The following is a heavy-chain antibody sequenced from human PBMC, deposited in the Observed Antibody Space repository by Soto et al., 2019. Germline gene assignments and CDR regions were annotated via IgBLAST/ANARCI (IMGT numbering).Heavy chain of an antibody. CDR2: ISGSGDYT. CDR3: ANHGGFDI. D-gene: IGHD4-17*01. J-gene: IGHJ3*02. Sequence: EVQLLESGGGLVQPGGSLRLSCAASGITFSTSGMSWVRQAPGKGLEWVSSISGSGDYTNYADSVKGRFTISRDNSKNTLYLQINSLAAEVTAVYYCANHGGFDIWGQGTMVAVSS. V-gene: IGHV3-23*01. CDR1: GITFSTSG.